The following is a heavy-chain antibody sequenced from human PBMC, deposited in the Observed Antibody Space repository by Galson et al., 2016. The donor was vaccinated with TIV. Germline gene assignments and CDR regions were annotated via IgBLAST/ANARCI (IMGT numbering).Heavy chain of an antibody. J-gene: IGHJ3*02. CDR3: AVEKGWRDQEGDALDI. Sequence: SVKVSCKASGYSFSSYSVTWVRQAPGQGLEWMGRIIPILDTANYAQRFQGRATITVDKSTNTAYMELTRLTSEDTAVFYCAVEKGWRDQEGDALDIWGQGPLVTVSS. CDR2: IIPILDTA. V-gene: IGHV1-69*08. CDR1: GYSFSSYS. D-gene: IGHD2-15*01.